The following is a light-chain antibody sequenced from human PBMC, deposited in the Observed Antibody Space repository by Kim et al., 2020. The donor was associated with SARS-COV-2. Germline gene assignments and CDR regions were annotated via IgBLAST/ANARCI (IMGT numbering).Light chain of an antibody. CDR1: KLGEKY. V-gene: IGLV3-1*01. J-gene: IGLJ2*01. CDR3: QTWDSITVV. CDR2: QDT. Sequence: SYELTQPPSVSVSPGQTASITCSGDKLGEKYACWYQQKPGQSPVLVIYQDTKRPSVIPERFSGSNSGNTATLTISGTQAMDEADYYCQTWDSITVVFGGG.